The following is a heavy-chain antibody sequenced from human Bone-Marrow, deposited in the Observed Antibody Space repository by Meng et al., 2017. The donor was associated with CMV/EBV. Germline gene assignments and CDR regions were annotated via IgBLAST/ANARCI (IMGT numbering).Heavy chain of an antibody. Sequence: GESLKISCAASGFNFSSYSMNWVRQAPGKGLEWVSIIYSGGSIYYADSVKGRFTISRDNSKNTLYLQMNSLRPEDTALYYCARDLEGPDCCGDCHSFDIWGQGTLVTVSS. CDR1: GFNFSSYS. CDR2: IYSGGSI. D-gene: IGHD2-21*01. J-gene: IGHJ3*02. CDR3: ARDLEGPDCCGDCHSFDI. V-gene: IGHV3-66*02.